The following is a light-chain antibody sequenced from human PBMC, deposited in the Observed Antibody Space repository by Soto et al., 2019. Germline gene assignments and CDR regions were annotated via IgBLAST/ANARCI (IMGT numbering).Light chain of an antibody. Sequence: DIVMTQSPDSLAVSLGDRATINCKSSQSVLYSSNNKNYLAWYQQKPGQPPKLLIYWASTRESGVPDRFSGSGSGTDFTLTISSLQAADVAVYYCQQYYDTPYTFGQGTELEIK. CDR2: WAS. CDR1: QSVLYSSNNKNY. J-gene: IGKJ2*01. CDR3: QQYYDTPYT. V-gene: IGKV4-1*01.